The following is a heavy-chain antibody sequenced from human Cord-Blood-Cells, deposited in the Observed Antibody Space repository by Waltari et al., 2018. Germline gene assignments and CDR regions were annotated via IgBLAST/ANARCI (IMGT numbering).Heavy chain of an antibody. CDR3: AKGVGDAFDI. CDR1: GFTFSSHG. J-gene: IGHJ3*02. Sequence: QVQLVESGGGVVQPGRSLRLSCAASGFTFSSHGMHWVRQAPGKGLEWVAVISYDGSNKYYADSLKGRFTISRDNSKNTLYLQMNSLRAEDTAVYYCAKGVGDAFDIWGQGTMVTVSS. D-gene: IGHD3-10*01. V-gene: IGHV3-30*18. CDR2: ISYDGSNK.